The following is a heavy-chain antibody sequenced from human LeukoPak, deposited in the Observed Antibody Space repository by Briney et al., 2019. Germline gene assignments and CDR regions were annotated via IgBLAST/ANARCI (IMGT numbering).Heavy chain of an antibody. CDR3: ATKTLGSGSYYKTRELGY. Sequence: GGSLRLSCAASGFTFSSYSMNWVRQAPGKGLEWVSYISSSSSTIYYADSVKGRFTISRDNAKNSLYLQMNSLRAEDTAVYYCATKTLGSGSYYKTRELGYWGQGTLVTVSS. CDR2: ISSSSSTI. D-gene: IGHD3-10*01. V-gene: IGHV3-48*04. CDR1: GFTFSSYS. J-gene: IGHJ4*02.